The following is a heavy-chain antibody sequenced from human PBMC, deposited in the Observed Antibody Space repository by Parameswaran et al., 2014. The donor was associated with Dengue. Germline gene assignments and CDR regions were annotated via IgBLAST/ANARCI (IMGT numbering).Heavy chain of an antibody. Sequence: WIRQPPGKALEWLALIFSNDEKSYSTSLKTRLTTSKETSKSQVVLTLTNMDPVDTATYYCARISFVGAIEYIDYWGPGEPWSPSPQ. V-gene: IGHV2-26*01. D-gene: IGHD3-16*02. CDR2: IFSNDEK. J-gene: IGHJ4*02. CDR3: ARISFVGAIEYIDY.